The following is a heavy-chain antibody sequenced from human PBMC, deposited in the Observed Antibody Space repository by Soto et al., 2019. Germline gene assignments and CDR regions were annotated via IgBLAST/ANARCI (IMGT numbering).Heavy chain of an antibody. D-gene: IGHD1-26*01. J-gene: IGHJ4*02. Sequence: QVQLVESGGGVDQPGRSLRLSCAASGFTFRSYGMHWVRQAPGKGLEWVAVISYDGSNKYYADSVKGRFTISRDNSKNTLYLQMTSLRAEDTAVYYCAKDNSGSYWGGFDYWGQGTLVTVSS. V-gene: IGHV3-30*18. CDR2: ISYDGSNK. CDR3: AKDNSGSYWGGFDY. CDR1: GFTFRSYG.